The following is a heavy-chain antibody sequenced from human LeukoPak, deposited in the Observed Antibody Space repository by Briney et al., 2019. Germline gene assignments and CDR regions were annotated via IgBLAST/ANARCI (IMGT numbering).Heavy chain of an antibody. CDR2: ISSSSSTI. J-gene: IGHJ4*02. CDR1: GFTFSSYS. V-gene: IGHV3-48*04. Sequence: GGSLRLSCAASGFTFSSYSMNWVRQAPGKGLEWVSYISSSSSTIYYADSVKGRFTISRDNAKNSLYLQMNSLRAEDTAVYDCARDNNSHKTYYYHSSGHFDYWGQGTLVTVSS. CDR3: ARDNNSHKTYYYHSSGHFDY. D-gene: IGHD3-22*01.